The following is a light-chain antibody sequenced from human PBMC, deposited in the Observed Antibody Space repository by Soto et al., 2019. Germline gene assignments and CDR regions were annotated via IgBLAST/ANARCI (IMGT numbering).Light chain of an antibody. CDR1: QSVSSNY. V-gene: IGKV3-20*01. CDR2: GAS. CDR3: QQYGSSPPFT. J-gene: IGKJ2*01. Sequence: EIVLTQTPGTQSLSPGERATLSCRASQSVSSNYLAWYQQKPGQAPRLLIYGASNRATGIPDRFSGSGSGTGFTLTISRLEPEDFAVYFCQQYGSSPPFTFGQGTKVEIK.